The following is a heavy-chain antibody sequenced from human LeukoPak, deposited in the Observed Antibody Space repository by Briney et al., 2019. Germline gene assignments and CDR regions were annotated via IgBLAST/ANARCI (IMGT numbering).Heavy chain of an antibody. V-gene: IGHV4-39*02. CDR1: GGSISSSSYY. J-gene: IGHJ5*02. Sequence: SETLSLTCTVSGGSISSSSYYWGWVRQPAGKGLEWVGSIYYSGSTYYNPSLKSRVTISVDTSKNQFSLKLSSVTAADTAVYYCARDTGYYDSSGYVNWFDPWGQGTLVTVSS. CDR2: IYYSGST. D-gene: IGHD3-22*01. CDR3: ARDTGYYDSSGYVNWFDP.